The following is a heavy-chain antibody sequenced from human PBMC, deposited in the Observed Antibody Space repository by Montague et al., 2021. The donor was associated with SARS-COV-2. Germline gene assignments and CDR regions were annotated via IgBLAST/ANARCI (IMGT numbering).Heavy chain of an antibody. CDR2: VYNSGST. J-gene: IGHJ4*02. V-gene: IGHV4-61*01. CDR1: GVSVSSGTYY. CDR3: ARTRGSASWYYDY. D-gene: IGHD2-2*01. Sequence: SETLSLTCTVSGVSVSSGTYYWSWIRQPPGKGLQSIGCVYNSGSTNYXPSLESRVTLSVDSSKNQFSLRLSSVTAADTAAYYCARTRGSASWYYDYWGQGTLVAVSS.